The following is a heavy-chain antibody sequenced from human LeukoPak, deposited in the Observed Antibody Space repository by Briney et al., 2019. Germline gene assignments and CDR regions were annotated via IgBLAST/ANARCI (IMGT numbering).Heavy chain of an antibody. V-gene: IGHV4-39*01. CDR1: GGSVSSSSYY. D-gene: IGHD4-11*01. J-gene: IGHJ5*02. Sequence: PSETLSLTCTVSGGSVSSSSYYWGWIRQPPGKGLEWIGNIYYSGSTYYNPSLKSRVTISVDTSKNQFSLKLNSVTAADTALYHCARRIVTTRGNWFDPWGQGTLVIVSS. CDR2: IYYSGST. CDR3: ARRIVTTRGNWFDP.